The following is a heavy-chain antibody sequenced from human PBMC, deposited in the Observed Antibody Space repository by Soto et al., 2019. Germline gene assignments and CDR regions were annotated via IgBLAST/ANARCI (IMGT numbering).Heavy chain of an antibody. D-gene: IGHD2-21*02. Sequence: KPSETLSLTCIVSGVSVTSYTWSWVRQPANKGLEWIGRVFSSVSATYNPSLKSRVSISMDTAENRISLKLDSVTAADAGVYFCARDGMTTGDTWGPGTLVTVSS. V-gene: IGHV4-4*07. J-gene: IGHJ4*02. CDR1: GVSVTSYT. CDR3: ARDGMTTGDT. CDR2: VFSSVSA.